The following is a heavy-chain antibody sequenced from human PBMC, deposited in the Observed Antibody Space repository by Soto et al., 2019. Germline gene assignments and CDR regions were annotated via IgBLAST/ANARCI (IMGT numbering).Heavy chain of an antibody. Sequence: SETLSLTCTVSGGSISSGDYYWSWIRQPPGKGLEWIGYIYYSGSTYYNPSLKSRVTISVDTSKNQFSLKLSSVTAADTAVYYCASLYDYVWGSYPKPTDYWGQGTLVTVSS. CDR3: ASLYDYVWGSYPKPTDY. CDR2: IYYSGST. J-gene: IGHJ4*02. CDR1: GGSISSGDYY. V-gene: IGHV4-30-4*01. D-gene: IGHD3-16*02.